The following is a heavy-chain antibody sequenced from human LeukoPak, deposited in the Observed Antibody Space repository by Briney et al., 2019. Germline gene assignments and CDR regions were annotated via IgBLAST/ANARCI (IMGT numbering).Heavy chain of an antibody. D-gene: IGHD2-2*01. V-gene: IGHV4-39*01. CDR2: VYPSGST. J-gene: IGHJ4*02. CDR3: ARRCSSTSCFNY. Sequence: SETLSLTCTVSGGSISSSRYYWGWIRQPPGEGLEWIGTVYPSGSTYYNPSLKSRVTISVDTSKNQFSLKLSSVTAADTAVYFCARRCSSTSCFNYWGQGTLVTVSS. CDR1: GGSISSSRYY.